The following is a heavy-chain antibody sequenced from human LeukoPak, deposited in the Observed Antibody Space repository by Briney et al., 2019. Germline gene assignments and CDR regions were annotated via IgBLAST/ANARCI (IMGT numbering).Heavy chain of an antibody. CDR3: ARVTTVTRSPWSWGPKKIGQEVNWFDP. CDR2: VSPYNADT. Sequence: ASVKVSCKASGYTFSDYSITWVRQAPGQGLEWMGWVSPYNADTNYAQNFQGRVTMTTDRSTRTVYMELRNLRSDDTAVYYCARVTTVTRSPWSWGPKKIGQEVNWFDPWGQGTLITVS. J-gene: IGHJ5*02. V-gene: IGHV1-18*01. CDR1: GYTFSDYS. D-gene: IGHD4-17*01.